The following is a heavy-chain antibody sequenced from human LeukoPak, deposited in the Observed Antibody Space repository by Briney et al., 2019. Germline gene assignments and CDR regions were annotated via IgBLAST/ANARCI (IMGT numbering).Heavy chain of an antibody. Sequence: SETLSLTCAVSGGSINSHYWSWLRQPPGKGLEWLGDIYYTGRNNYNPSLKSRVTISLDTSKNHLSLNLTSVLAADTAIYYCVRRDPGWNYFDYWGQGSLVTVSS. D-gene: IGHD6-19*01. J-gene: IGHJ4*02. CDR3: VRRDPGWNYFDY. V-gene: IGHV4-59*08. CDR1: GGSINSHY. CDR2: IYYTGRN.